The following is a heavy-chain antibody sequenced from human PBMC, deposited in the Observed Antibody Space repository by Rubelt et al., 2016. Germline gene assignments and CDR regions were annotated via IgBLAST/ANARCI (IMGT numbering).Heavy chain of an antibody. CDR2: IYYSGST. CDR1: GGSISSYY. J-gene: IGHJ4*02. V-gene: IGHV4-59*08. Sequence: QVQLQESGPGLVKPSETLSLTCTVSGGSISSYYWSWIRQPPGKGLEWIGYIYYSGSTNYNPSLKSRVTISVDPSKNQFSLKLSYVTAADTAVYYCARHGSLGAYLWYWGQGTLVTVSS. D-gene: IGHD2-21*01. CDR3: ARHGSLGAYLWY.